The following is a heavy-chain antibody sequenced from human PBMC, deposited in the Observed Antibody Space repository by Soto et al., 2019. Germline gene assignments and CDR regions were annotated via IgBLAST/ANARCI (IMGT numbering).Heavy chain of an antibody. Sequence: GESLKISCQASGYSFTTYWISWVRQMPGKGLECMGRIDPTDSYTDYGPSFEGHVTMSVDRSINTSYMELSRLKSDDTAIYYCARGLYYDTSGFYYVAFDYWGRGTLVTVSS. V-gene: IGHV5-10-1*01. CDR3: ARGLYYDTSGFYYVAFDY. J-gene: IGHJ4*02. CDR1: GYSFTTYW. D-gene: IGHD3-22*01. CDR2: IDPTDSYT.